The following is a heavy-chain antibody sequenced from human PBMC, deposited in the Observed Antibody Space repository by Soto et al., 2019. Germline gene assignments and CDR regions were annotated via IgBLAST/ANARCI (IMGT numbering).Heavy chain of an antibody. CDR2: IYYSGST. V-gene: IGHV4-59*01. Sequence: QVQLQESGPGLVKPSETLSLTCTVSGGSISSYYWSWIRQPPGKGLEWIGYIYYSGSTNYNPSLKSRVTISVDTSKNQFSLKLSSVTAADTAVYYCARAPAGGFGGVIARSPDLYYFDYWGQGTLVTVSS. D-gene: IGHD3-16*02. CDR1: GGSISSYY. J-gene: IGHJ4*02. CDR3: ARAPAGGFGGVIARSPDLYYFDY.